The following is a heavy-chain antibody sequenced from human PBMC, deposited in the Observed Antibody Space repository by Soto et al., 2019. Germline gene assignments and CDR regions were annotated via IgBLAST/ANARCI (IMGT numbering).Heavy chain of an antibody. V-gene: IGHV1-18*01. CDR2: VSANNGHT. CDR1: GFTFSNYG. CDR3: ARDIESVTAKHFFYYYAMDV. J-gene: IGHJ6*02. Sequence: ASVKVSCKASGFTFSNYGLNWVRQAPGQGLEWMGWVSANNGHTNYAQSLQGRVSMTTDTSTSTAYMELRGLTFDDTAVYYCARDIESVTAKHFFYYYAMDVWGQGTTVTVSS. D-gene: IGHD2-8*01.